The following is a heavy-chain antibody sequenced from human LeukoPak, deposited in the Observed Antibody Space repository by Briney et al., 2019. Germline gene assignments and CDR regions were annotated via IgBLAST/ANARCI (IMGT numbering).Heavy chain of an antibody. CDR3: VKDPSGVDP. V-gene: IGHV3-23*01. Sequence: GGSLRLSCVASQFTSRNYAMSWVRQAPGKGLEWVAAITGSGTNTYYSDSVKGRFVISRDNSKNTLFLYVNNLRAEDTAVYYCVKDPSGVDPWGQGTLVTVSS. J-gene: IGHJ5*02. CDR2: ITGSGTNT. CDR1: QFTSRNYA.